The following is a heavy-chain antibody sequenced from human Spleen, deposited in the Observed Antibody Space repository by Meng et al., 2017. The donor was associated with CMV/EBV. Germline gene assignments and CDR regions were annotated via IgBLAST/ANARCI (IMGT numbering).Heavy chain of an antibody. CDR1: GFTFSSYW. D-gene: IGHD5-24*01. J-gene: IGHJ3*01. V-gene: IGHV3-74*01. CDR2: INSDGSST. Sequence: GESQKISCAASGFTFSSYWMHWVRQAPGKGLVWVSHINSDGSSTSYADSVKGRFTISRDNAKNTLYLQMNSLRAEDSAVYYCAKLIEVATLDPFDVWGQGTMVTVSS. CDR3: AKLIEVATLDPFDV.